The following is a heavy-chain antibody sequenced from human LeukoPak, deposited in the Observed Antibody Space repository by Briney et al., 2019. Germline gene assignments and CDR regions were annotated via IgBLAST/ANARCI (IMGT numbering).Heavy chain of an antibody. CDR2: IYHSGST. Sequence: SQTLSLTCAVSGGSISSGGYSWSWIRQPPGKGLEWIGYIYHSGSTYYNPSLKSRVTISVDTSKNQFSLKLSSVTAADTAVYYCARPYYDFWSGYLYAFDIWGQGTMVTVSS. V-gene: IGHV4-30-2*02. J-gene: IGHJ3*02. CDR1: GGSISSGGYS. CDR3: ARPYYDFWSGYLYAFDI. D-gene: IGHD3-3*01.